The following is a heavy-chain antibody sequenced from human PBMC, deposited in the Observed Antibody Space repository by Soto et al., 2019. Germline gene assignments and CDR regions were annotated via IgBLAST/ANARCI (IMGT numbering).Heavy chain of an antibody. J-gene: IGHJ4*02. CDR1: GGPLSTYY. CDR2: VFYSENT. CDR3: ARDPYSSGSYDF. D-gene: IGHD1-26*01. V-gene: IGHV4-59*01. Sequence: PSETLSLTCTVTGGPLSTYYWGWIRQPPGKGLEWIGYVFYSENTIYNPSLKSRATISADMSKNQFSLKLSSVTAADTAVYFCARDPYSSGSYDFWGQGMLVTVS.